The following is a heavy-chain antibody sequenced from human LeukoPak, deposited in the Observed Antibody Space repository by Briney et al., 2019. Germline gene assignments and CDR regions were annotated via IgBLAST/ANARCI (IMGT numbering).Heavy chain of an antibody. CDR3: TSPATSYYYDSSGFNDY. J-gene: IGHJ4*02. CDR1: GFTFSGSA. Sequence: GGSLRLXCAASGFTFSGSAMHWVRQASGKELEWVGRIRSKANSYATAYAASVKGRFTISRDDSKNTAYLQMNSLKTEDTAVYYCTSPATSYYYDSSGFNDYWGQGTLVTVSS. V-gene: IGHV3-73*01. CDR2: IRSKANSYAT. D-gene: IGHD3-22*01.